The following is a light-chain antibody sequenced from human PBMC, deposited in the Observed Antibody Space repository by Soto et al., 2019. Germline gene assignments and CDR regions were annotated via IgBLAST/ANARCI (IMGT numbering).Light chain of an antibody. Sequence: EIVLTQSPGTLSLSPGERATLSCRASQTVSTNYLAWYQQKPGQAPRLLIYGASKRATGIPDRFSGSGSGTDFTLTISSLEPEDFAVYCCQQRSNWPITFGQGTRLEIK. CDR2: GAS. V-gene: IGKV3D-20*02. CDR1: QTVSTNY. J-gene: IGKJ5*01. CDR3: QQRSNWPIT.